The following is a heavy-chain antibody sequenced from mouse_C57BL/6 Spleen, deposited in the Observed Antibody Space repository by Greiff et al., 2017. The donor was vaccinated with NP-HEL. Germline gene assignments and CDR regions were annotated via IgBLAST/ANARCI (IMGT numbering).Heavy chain of an antibody. V-gene: IGHV1-52*01. CDR3: ARGRDDYDGGAWFAY. CDR2: IDPSDSET. CDR1: GYTFTSYW. Sequence: QVQLKQPGAELVRPGSSVKLSCKASGYTFTSYWMHWVKQRPIQGLEWIGNIDPSDSETHYNQKFKDKATLTVDKSSSTAYMQLSSLTSEDSAVYYCARGRDDYDGGAWFAYWGQGTLVTVSA. D-gene: IGHD2-4*01. J-gene: IGHJ3*01.